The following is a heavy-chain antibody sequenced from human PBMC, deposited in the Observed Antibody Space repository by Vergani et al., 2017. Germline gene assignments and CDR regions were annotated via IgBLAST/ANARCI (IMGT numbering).Heavy chain of an antibody. CDR3: ARDRAVTMGGYEFDY. CDR1: GGTFSSYS. V-gene: IGHV1-69*02. D-gene: IGHD4/OR15-4a*01. J-gene: IGHJ4*02. Sequence: QVQLVQSGAEVKKPGSSVKVSCKASGGTFSSYSISWVRQAPGQGLEWMGRIIPILGIANYAQKFQGRVTITADKSTSTAYMELSSLRSEDTAVYYCARDRAVTMGGYEFDYWGQGTLVTVSS. CDR2: IIPILGIA.